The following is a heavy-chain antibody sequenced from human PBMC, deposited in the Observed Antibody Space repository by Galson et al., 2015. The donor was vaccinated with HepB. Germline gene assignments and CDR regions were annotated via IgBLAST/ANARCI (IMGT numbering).Heavy chain of an antibody. CDR1: GFTFSNAW. Sequence: SLRLSCAASGFTFSNAWMSWVRQAPGKGLEWVGRIKSKTDGGTTDYAAPVKGRFTISRDDSKNTLYLQMNSLKTEDTAVYYCTTEGLYDSSGYYYVRRDDYWGQGTLVTVSS. CDR3: TTEGLYDSSGYYYVRRDDY. V-gene: IGHV3-15*01. D-gene: IGHD3-22*01. J-gene: IGHJ4*02. CDR2: IKSKTDGGTT.